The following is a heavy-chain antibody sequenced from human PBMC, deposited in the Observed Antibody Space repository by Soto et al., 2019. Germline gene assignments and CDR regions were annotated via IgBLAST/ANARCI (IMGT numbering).Heavy chain of an antibody. CDR1: SGSITSGGYC. CDR3: ARDGDYFGSGSPPLLSK. V-gene: IGHV4-31*03. D-gene: IGHD3-10*01. J-gene: IGHJ4*02. Sequence: QVQLQESGPGLVKPSQTLSLTCTVSSGSITSGGYCWTWIRQHPVKGLEWMGHIYYSGSTSYNPSLKSRVTISIDTSKNQFSLKLTSVTAADTAVYYCARDGDYFGSGSPPLLSKWGQGTLVTVSS. CDR2: IYYSGST.